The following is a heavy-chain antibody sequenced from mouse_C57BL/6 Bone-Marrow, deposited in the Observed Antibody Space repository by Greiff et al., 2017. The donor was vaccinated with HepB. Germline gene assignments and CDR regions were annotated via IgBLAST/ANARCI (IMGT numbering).Heavy chain of an antibody. CDR2: INYDGSST. J-gene: IGHJ1*03. CDR3: ARDGYYWYFDV. CDR1: GFTFSDYY. Sequence: EVKLMESEGGLVQPGSSMKLSCTASGFTFSDYYMAWVRQVPEKGLEWVANINYDGSSTYYLDSLKSRFIISRDNAKNILYLQMSSLKSEDTATYYCARDGYYWYFDVWGTGTTVTVSS. V-gene: IGHV5-16*01. D-gene: IGHD2-2*01.